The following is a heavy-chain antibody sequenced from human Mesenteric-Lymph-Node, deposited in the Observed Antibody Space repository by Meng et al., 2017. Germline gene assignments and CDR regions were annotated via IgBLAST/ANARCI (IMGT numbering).Heavy chain of an antibody. D-gene: IGHD2-21*02. V-gene: IGHV3-23*01. CDR2: VGRGGDT. J-gene: IGHJ4*02. Sequence: GESLKISCEASGFTFGSYPMTWVRQTPGEGLQWISSVGRGGDTCYADSVKGRFIISRDNSKNTLFLQVNNLRAEDTALYYCARYAGDSPTYFDFWGQGAPVTVSS. CDR3: ARYAGDSPTYFDF. CDR1: GFTFGSYP.